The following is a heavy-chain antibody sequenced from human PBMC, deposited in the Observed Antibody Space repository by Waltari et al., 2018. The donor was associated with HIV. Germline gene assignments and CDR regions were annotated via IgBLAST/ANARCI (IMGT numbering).Heavy chain of an antibody. V-gene: IGHV7-4-1*02. J-gene: IGHJ5*02. D-gene: IGHD3-9*01. Sequence: QVHLVQSGSELKKPGASVKVSCKASGYPFSSYALIWVRQAPGKGLEWMGWANTNTGTPTYAQGFTGRFAFSLDTSVSTAYRQISSLKAEDTAVYYCARAMGRHLDWGNWFDPWGQGTLVTVSS. CDR3: ARAMGRHLDWGNWFDP. CDR2: ANTNTGTP. CDR1: GYPFSSYA.